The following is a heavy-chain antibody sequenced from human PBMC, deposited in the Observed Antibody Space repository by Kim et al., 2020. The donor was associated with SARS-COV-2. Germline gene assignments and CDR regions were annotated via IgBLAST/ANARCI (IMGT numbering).Heavy chain of an antibody. CDR2: T. J-gene: IGHJ4*02. V-gene: IGHV3-72*01. Sequence: TEYATSERGRLTISRDDSRNSLYLQMHSLKSEDTAVYYCSRLPRRGSGDDHWGQGTLVTVSS. D-gene: IGHD4-17*01. CDR3: SRLPRRGSGDDH.